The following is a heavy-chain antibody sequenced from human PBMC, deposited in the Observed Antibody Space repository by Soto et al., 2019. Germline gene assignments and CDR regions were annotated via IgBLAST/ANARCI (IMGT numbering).Heavy chain of an antibody. V-gene: IGHV3-9*01. D-gene: IGHD5-18*01. Sequence: GGSLRLSCAASGFTFDDFAMHWVRQAPGKGLEWVSGISWNSGSIGYADSVKGRFTISRDNAKNSLYLQMNSLRAEDTALYYCAKANTAMVTDYYYGMDVWGQGTTVTVSS. CDR2: ISWNSGSI. CDR1: GFTFDDFA. CDR3: AKANTAMVTDYYYGMDV. J-gene: IGHJ6*02.